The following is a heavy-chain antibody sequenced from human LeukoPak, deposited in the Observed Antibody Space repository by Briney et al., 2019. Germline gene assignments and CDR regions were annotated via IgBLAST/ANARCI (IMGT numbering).Heavy chain of an antibody. J-gene: IGHJ4*02. Sequence: SETLSLTCTVSGGSISSYYWSWIRQPPGKGLECIAYISDIGSINYNPSLKSRVTISLDTSKNQFSLKLSSVTAADTAVYYCAGHHPRNTVDFWGQGTLVTVSS. D-gene: IGHD2/OR15-2a*01. CDR1: GGSISSYY. V-gene: IGHV4-59*08. CDR3: AGHHPRNTVDF. CDR2: ISDIGSI.